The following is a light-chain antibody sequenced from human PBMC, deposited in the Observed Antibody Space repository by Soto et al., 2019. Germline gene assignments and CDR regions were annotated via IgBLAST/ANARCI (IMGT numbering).Light chain of an antibody. CDR3: QQYSDIPALFT. V-gene: IGKV4-1*01. Sequence: DIVMTQSPDSLAVSLGERATINCKSSQSVLYTSYNKNLLAWYQQKPGQPPKLLIYWASTRESGVPDRFSGSGSGTDFTLTIINLQAEDVAVYYCQQYSDIPALFTLGSRTKVNIK. CDR2: WAS. CDR1: QSVLYTSYNKNL. J-gene: IGKJ3*01.